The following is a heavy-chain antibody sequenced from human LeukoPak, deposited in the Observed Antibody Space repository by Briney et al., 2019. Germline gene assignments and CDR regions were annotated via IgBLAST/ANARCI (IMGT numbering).Heavy chain of an antibody. CDR3: AKDPFSNYYDSSGSWFDP. V-gene: IGHV3-23*01. CDR2: ISGSGGST. Sequence: GGSLRLSCAASGFTFSSYAMSWVRQAPGNGLEWVSAISGSGGSTYYADSVKGRFTISRDNSKNTLYLQMNSLRAEDTAVYYCAKDPFSNYYDSSGSWFDPWGQGTLVTVSS. D-gene: IGHD3-22*01. CDR1: GFTFSSYA. J-gene: IGHJ5*02.